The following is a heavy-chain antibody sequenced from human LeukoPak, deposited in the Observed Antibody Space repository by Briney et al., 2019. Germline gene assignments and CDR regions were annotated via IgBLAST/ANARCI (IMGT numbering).Heavy chain of an antibody. D-gene: IGHD4-17*01. J-gene: IGHJ6*03. CDR1: GASITDYY. CDR2: ISYTGST. CDR3: ARERYYGDYRYYYYYYMDV. V-gene: IGHV4-59*01. Sequence: PSETLSLTCTVSGASITDYYWSWIRQPPGTGLEWIGYISYTGSTNYNPSLKSRVTISVDTSKNQFSLKLSSVTAADTAVYYCARERYYGDYRYYYYYYMDVWGKGTTVTVSS.